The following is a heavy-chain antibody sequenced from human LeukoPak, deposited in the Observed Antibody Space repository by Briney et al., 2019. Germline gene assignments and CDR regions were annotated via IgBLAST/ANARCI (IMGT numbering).Heavy chain of an antibody. CDR3: ACSGYYLEGTYNWFDP. CDR2: IIPIFGTA. CDR1: GGTFSSYA. V-gene: IGHV1-69*05. Sequence: SVKVSCKASGGTFSSYAISWVRQAPGQGLEWMGGIIPIFGTANYAQKFQGRVTITTDESTSTAYMELSSLRSEDTAVYYCACSGYYLEGTYNWFDPWGQGTLVTVSS. J-gene: IGHJ5*02. D-gene: IGHD3-22*01.